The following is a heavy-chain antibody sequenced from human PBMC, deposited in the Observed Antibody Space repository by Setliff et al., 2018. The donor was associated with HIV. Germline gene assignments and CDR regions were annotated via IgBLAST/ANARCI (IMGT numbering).Heavy chain of an antibody. CDR2: ISSSSSYI. V-gene: IGHV3-21*01. CDR3: ASLGGLLYTSSSLRGVDY. Sequence: PGGSLRLSCAASGFTFNSYSMNWVRQAPGKGLEWVSSISSSSSYIYYADSVKGRFTISRDNAKNTLYLQMNSLRAEDTAVYYCASLGGLLYTSSSLRGVDYWGQGTLVTVSS. CDR1: GFTFNSYS. J-gene: IGHJ4*02. D-gene: IGHD6-6*01.